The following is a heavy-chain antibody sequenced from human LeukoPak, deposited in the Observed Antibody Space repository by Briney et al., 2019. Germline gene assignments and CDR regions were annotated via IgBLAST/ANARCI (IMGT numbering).Heavy chain of an antibody. D-gene: IGHD3-9*01. V-gene: IGHV4-59*01. J-gene: IGHJ4*02. CDR1: GGSISSYY. Sequence: PSETLSLTCTVSGGSISSYYWSWIRQPPRKGLEWIGYIYYSGSTNYKPSLKSRVTISVDTSKNQFSLKLSSVTAADTAVYYCARDGLRYFDWSLDYWGQGTLVTVSS. CDR2: IYYSGST. CDR3: ARDGLRYFDWSLDY.